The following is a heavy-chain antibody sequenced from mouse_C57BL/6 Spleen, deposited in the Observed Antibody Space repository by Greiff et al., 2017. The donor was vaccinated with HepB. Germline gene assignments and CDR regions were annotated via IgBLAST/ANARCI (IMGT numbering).Heavy chain of an antibody. CDR2: ISYDGSN. Sequence: EVKLVESGPGLVKPSQSLSLTCSVTGYSITSGYYWNWIRQFPGNKLEWMGYISYDGSNNYNPSLKNRISITRDTSKNQFFLKLNSVTTEDTATYYCASRLLRGFAYWGQGTLVTVSA. J-gene: IGHJ3*01. CDR3: ASRLLRGFAY. V-gene: IGHV3-6*01. D-gene: IGHD2-1*01. CDR1: GYSITSGYY.